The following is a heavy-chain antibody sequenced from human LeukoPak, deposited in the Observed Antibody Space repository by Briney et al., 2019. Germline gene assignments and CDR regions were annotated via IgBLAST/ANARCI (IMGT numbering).Heavy chain of an antibody. CDR1: GYSFTSYW. J-gene: IGHJ3*02. CDR3: ARAAYYDSSGYLHAFDI. CDR2: IDPSDSYT. Sequence: GESLKISCQGSGYSFTSYWISWVRQMPGKGLEWMGRIDPSDSYTNYSPSFQGHVTISADKSISTAYLQWSSLKASDTAMYYCARAAYYDSSGYLHAFDIWGQGTMVTVSS. V-gene: IGHV5-10-1*01. D-gene: IGHD3-22*01.